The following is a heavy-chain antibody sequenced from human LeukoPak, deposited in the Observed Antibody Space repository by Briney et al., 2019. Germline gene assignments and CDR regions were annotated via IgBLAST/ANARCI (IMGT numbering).Heavy chain of an antibody. V-gene: IGHV3-30*03. CDR2: ISNDGSRK. CDR3: ARDRAWNYFDY. Sequence: GGSLRLSCAPSGLTFSRHGMHWVRQAPGKGLEWVAIISNDGSRKYYAHSVEGRFTISRDNPKNTLYLQMDSLRAEDTAVYYCARDRAWNYFDYWGQGTLVTVSS. D-gene: IGHD3-3*01. J-gene: IGHJ4*02. CDR1: GLTFSRHG.